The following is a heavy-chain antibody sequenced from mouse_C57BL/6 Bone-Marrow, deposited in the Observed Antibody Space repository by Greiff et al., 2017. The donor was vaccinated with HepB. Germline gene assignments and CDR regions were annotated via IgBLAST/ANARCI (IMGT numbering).Heavy chain of an antibody. D-gene: IGHD2-1*01. CDR2: INPSSGYT. CDR3: ARFMVPHWYFDV. J-gene: IGHJ1*03. V-gene: IGHV1-4*01. Sequence: VQLQQSGAELARPGASVKMSCKASSYTFTSYTMHWVKQRPGQGLEWIGYINPSSGYTKYNQKFKDKATLTADKSSSTAYMQLSSLTSEDSAVYYCARFMVPHWYFDVWGTGTTVTVSS. CDR1: SYTFTSYT.